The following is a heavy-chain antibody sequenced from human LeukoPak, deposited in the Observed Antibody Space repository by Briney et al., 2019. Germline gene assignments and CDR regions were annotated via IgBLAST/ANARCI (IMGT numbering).Heavy chain of an antibody. CDR3: ARHEQWEGRFDY. CDR2: IYPADSDV. J-gene: IGHJ4*02. V-gene: IGHV5-51*01. CDR1: GFDFTRYW. Sequence: GESLKTSCEASGFDFTRYWIGWVRQVSGKGLEWMGTIYPADSDVRYSRPLQGQVTISADKSMNTAYLQRSSLEASDTAIYFCARHEQWEGRFDYWGQGTLVTVSS. D-gene: IGHD1-26*01.